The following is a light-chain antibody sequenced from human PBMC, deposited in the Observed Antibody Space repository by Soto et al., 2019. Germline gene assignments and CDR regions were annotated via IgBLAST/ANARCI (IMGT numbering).Light chain of an antibody. V-gene: IGKV3-11*02. J-gene: IGKJ1*01. CDR1: QYINTR. CDR2: QTS. CDR3: HQRQRWPRT. Sequence: EIVLTQSPATLSSFPGDRVTLSCRASQYINTRLAWYQHRPGQAHRLLVYQTSIRAAGIPARFSASGSGRDFPLTMSDVQPEDFALYYFHQRQRWPRTFGQGTKVDI.